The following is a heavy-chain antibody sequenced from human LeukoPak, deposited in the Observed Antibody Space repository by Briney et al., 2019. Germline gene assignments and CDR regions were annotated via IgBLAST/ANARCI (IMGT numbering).Heavy chain of an antibody. V-gene: IGHV1-18*01. Sequence: ASVKVSCKASGGTFRNYAISWVRQAPGQGLEWMGWISAYNGNTNYAQKLQGRVTMTTDTSTSTAYMELRSLRSDDTAVYYCARIHDILTGYYHDYWGQGTLVTVSS. CDR2: ISAYNGNT. CDR3: ARIHDILTGYYHDY. D-gene: IGHD3-9*01. CDR1: GGTFRNYA. J-gene: IGHJ4*02.